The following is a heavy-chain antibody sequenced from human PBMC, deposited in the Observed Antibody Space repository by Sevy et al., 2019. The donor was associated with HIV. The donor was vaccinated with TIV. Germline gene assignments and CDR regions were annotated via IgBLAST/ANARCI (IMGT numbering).Heavy chain of an antibody. Sequence: GGSLRLSCAAPGFTFSSYAMHWVRQAPGKGLEWVAVISYDGSNKYYADSVKGRFTISRDNSKNTLYLQMNSLRAEDTAVYYCARDRYYYDSSGYYSGAFDIWGQGTMVTVSS. CDR2: ISYDGSNK. D-gene: IGHD3-22*01. J-gene: IGHJ3*02. V-gene: IGHV3-30-3*01. CDR1: GFTFSSYA. CDR3: ARDRYYYDSSGYYSGAFDI.